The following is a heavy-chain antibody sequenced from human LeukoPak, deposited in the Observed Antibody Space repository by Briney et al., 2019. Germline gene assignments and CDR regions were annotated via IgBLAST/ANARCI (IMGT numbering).Heavy chain of an antibody. V-gene: IGHV1-69*05. CDR3: ARDYRRWLQPPTYYYYHYMDV. J-gene: IGHJ6*03. CDR2: IIPIFGTA. CDR1: GGTFSSYA. Sequence: ASVKVSCKASGGTFSSYAISWVRQAPGQGLEWMGGIIPIFGTANYAQKFQGRVTITTDESTSTAYMELSSLRSEDTAVYYCARDYRRWLQPPTYYYYHYMDVWGKGTTVTVSS. D-gene: IGHD5-24*01.